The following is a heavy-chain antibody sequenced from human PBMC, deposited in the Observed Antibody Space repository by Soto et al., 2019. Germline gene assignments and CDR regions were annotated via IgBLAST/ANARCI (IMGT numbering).Heavy chain of an antibody. CDR1: GGSISNHY. CDR2: SYYNGNT. CDR3: ARSNWYSEY. V-gene: IGHV4-59*11. J-gene: IGHJ4*02. D-gene: IGHD7-27*01. Sequence: QVQLQESGPGLVKPSETLSLTCTVSGGSISNHYWSWIRQPPGKGLEWIGYSYYNGNTNYNPSLKSRVTMSVDTAKNQFSLQLSSVTAADTAVYYCARSNWYSEYWGQGTLFTVSS.